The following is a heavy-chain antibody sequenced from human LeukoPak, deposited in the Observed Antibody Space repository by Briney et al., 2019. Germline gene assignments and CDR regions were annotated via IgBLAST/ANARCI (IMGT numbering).Heavy chain of an antibody. CDR1: GGSISSGGYY. J-gene: IGHJ5*02. CDR2: IYYSGST. CDR3: ARAGWFGELAAPFDP. Sequence: PSETLSLTCTVSGGSISSGGYYWSWIRQHPGKGLEWIGYIYYSGSTYYNPSLKSRVTISVDTSKNQFSLKLSSVTAADTAVYYCARAGWFGELAAPFDPWGQGTLVTVSS. D-gene: IGHD3-10*01. V-gene: IGHV4-61*08.